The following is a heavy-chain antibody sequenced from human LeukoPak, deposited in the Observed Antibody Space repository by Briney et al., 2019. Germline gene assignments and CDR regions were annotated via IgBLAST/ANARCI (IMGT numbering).Heavy chain of an antibody. D-gene: IGHD4-17*01. J-gene: IGHJ4*02. CDR3: ARALTVTGSFDY. Sequence: RLEWMGWINPNSGGTNYAQKFQGWVTMTRDTSISTAYMELSRLRSDDTAVYYCARALTVTGSFDYWGQGTLVTVSS. V-gene: IGHV1-2*04. CDR2: INPNSGGT.